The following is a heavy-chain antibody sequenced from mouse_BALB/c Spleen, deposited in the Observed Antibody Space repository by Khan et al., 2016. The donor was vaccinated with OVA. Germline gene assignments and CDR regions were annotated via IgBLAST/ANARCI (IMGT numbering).Heavy chain of an antibody. J-gene: IGHJ3*01. V-gene: IGHV1S22*01. CDR1: GYTFTSYW. D-gene: IGHD3-1*01. CDR3: TRGGYFCKSLFAY. CDR2: IYPGSDSI. Sequence: LQQSGSALVRPGASVKLSCKASGYTFTSYWMHWVKQRHGQGLEWIGNIYPGSDSINYDEKFKSKGTLTVDTSSSTAYIHLSSLTSEDSAVYYCTRGGYFCKSLFAYWGQGTLVTVSA.